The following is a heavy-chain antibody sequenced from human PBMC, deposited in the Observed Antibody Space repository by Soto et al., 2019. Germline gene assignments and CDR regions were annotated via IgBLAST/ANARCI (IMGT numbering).Heavy chain of an antibody. CDR2: ISGGGGST. V-gene: IGHV3-23*01. D-gene: IGHD2-15*01. J-gene: IGHJ4*02. CDR1: GFTFSTYA. CDR3: AKADLLGYCTGGSCYSLDY. Sequence: EVQVLESGGGLVQPGGSLRLSCAASGFTFSTYAMSWCRQAPGKGLEWVAGISGGGGSTYYADSVKGRFTISRDNSKNTLYLQMNSLRAEDTAVYYCAKADLLGYCTGGSCYSLDYWGKGTLVTVSS.